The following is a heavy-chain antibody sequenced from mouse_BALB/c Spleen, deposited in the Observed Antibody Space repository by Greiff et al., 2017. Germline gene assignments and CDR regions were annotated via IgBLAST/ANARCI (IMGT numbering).Heavy chain of an antibody. CDR3: ARSGTWFAY. CDR1: GYTFTSYS. Sequence: QVQLQQSGAELARPGASVKMSCKASGYTFTSYSMHWVNQRPGQGLEWIGYINPSSGYTNYNQKFKDKATLTADKSSSTAYMQLSSLTSEDSAVYYCARSGTWFAYWGQGTLVTVSA. J-gene: IGHJ3*01. D-gene: IGHD4-1*01. CDR2: INPSSGYT. V-gene: IGHV1-4*01.